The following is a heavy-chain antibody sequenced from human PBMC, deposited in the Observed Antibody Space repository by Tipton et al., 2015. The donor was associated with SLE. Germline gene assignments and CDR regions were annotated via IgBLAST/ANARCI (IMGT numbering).Heavy chain of an antibody. CDR3: ARDYYDSGAYFEMGGGGVKDHCYGMDV. D-gene: IGHD3-22*01. V-gene: IGHV3-21*03. J-gene: IGHJ6*02. Sequence: SLRLSCAASGFTFSSHTMNWVRQAPGKGLEWVSSITSGSSYIYYTDSVKGRFTISRDNAKNSLYLQMNSLRAEDTAVYYCARDYYDSGAYFEMGGGGVKDHCYGMDVWGQGTTVTVSS. CDR1: GFTFSSHT. CDR2: ITSGSSYI.